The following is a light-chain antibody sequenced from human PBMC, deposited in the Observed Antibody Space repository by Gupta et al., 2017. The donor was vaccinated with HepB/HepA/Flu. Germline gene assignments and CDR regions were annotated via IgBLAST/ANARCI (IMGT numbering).Light chain of an antibody. J-gene: IGLJ1*01. Sequence: QLVLTQSPSASASLGASVKLTCTLSSGHSNYAIAWHQQQPEKGPRYLMRVSSDGSHTKGDGIPDRFSGSSSGAERYLTISSLQPGDEADYYCQTGGSAVGYDFGAGTKVTVL. CDR2: VSSDGSH. CDR1: SGHSNYA. CDR3: QTGGSAVGYD. V-gene: IGLV4-69*01.